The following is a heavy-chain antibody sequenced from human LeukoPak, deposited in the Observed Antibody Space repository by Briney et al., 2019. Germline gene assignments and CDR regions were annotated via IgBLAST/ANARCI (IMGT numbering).Heavy chain of an antibody. D-gene: IGHD7-27*01. V-gene: IGHV4-59*08. J-gene: IGHJ4*02. CDR2: VYHTGNT. Sequence: PSETLSLTCTVSGASITSSYWSWIRQPPGKGLEWIGYVYHTGNTDYNPSLRSRVTISLDTSKSHFTPSLSSATAADTAVYFCARHPFSNPFDFWGRGTLVTVSS. CDR1: GASITSSY. CDR3: ARHPFSNPFDF.